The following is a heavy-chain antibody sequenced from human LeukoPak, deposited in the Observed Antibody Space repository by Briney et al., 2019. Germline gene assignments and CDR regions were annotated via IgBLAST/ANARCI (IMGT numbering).Heavy chain of an antibody. Sequence: GGSLRLSCAASGFTFNSYSMNWVRQAPGKGLEWVSFIYSDNTHYSDSVKGRFTISRDNSKNTLYLQMNSLRAEDTAVYYCARRAGAYSHPYDYWGQGTLVTVSS. CDR2: IYSDNT. CDR3: ARRAGAYSHPYDY. V-gene: IGHV3-53*01. D-gene: IGHD4/OR15-4a*01. CDR1: GFTFNSYS. J-gene: IGHJ4*02.